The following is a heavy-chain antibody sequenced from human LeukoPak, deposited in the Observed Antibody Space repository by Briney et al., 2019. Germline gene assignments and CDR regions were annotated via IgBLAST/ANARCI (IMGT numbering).Heavy chain of an antibody. J-gene: IGHJ4*02. Sequence: ASVKVSCKDSGDTCTDYYIHWGRQVPGQGLEWVGVIDPNGGATSYGRKFQGRRTVTRDTSTSTVYLEVSSLRSEDAAIYSCARALCDGDCYTPHFDHWGQGTLVTVSS. CDR1: GDTCTDYY. D-gene: IGHD2-21*02. CDR3: ARALCDGDCYTPHFDH. V-gene: IGHV1-46*01. CDR2: IDPNGGAT.